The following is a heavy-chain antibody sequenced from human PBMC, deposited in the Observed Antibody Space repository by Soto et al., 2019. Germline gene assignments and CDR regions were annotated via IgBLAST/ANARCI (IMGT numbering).Heavy chain of an antibody. CDR1: GGSISSGGYY. CDR3: AREYCSSTSCSTYYMDV. V-gene: IGHV4-31*03. J-gene: IGHJ6*03. Sequence: QVQLQESGPGLVKPSQTLSLTCTVSGGSISSGGYYWSWIRQHPGKGLEWIGYIYYSGSTYYNPSPKSRLTISVDTSKNQFSLKLSSVTAADTSVYYCAREYCSSTSCSTYYMDVWGKGTTVTVSS. D-gene: IGHD2-2*01. CDR2: IYYSGST.